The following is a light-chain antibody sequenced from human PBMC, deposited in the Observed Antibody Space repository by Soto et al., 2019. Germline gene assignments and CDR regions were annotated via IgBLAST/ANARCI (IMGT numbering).Light chain of an antibody. J-gene: IGLJ3*02. CDR2: EVS. Sequence: QSAPIQPASVSGSPGQSITISCTGTNSDIGLFSLVSWYQQYPDKAPKLILYEVSKWPSGIPHRFSGSKSGNTASLTISGLQAEDEADYYCCSYAGSRTLVVGGGTKLTVL. CDR3: CSYAGSRTLV. V-gene: IGLV2-23*02. CDR1: NSDIGLFSL.